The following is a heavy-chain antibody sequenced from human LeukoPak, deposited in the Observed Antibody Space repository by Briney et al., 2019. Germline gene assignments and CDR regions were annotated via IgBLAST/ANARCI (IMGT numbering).Heavy chain of an antibody. V-gene: IGHV3-33*06. CDR2: IWYDVSNK. CDR3: EKGLYSSPDYYMDV. Sequence: VKSLRLSCAASGFTFSSYGMHWVRQAPGKGLEWVAVIWYDVSNKYYADSVKGRFTISRDNSKNTLYLQVNSLRAEDTAVYYCEKGLYSSPDYYMDVWGKGTTVTVSS. CDR1: GFTFSSYG. J-gene: IGHJ6*03. D-gene: IGHD4-11*01.